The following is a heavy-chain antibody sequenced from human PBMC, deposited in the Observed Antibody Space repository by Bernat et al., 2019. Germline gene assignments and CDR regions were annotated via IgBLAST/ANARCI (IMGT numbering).Heavy chain of an antibody. J-gene: IGHJ4*02. V-gene: IGHV3-23*01. CDR3: AKLDPNYFDY. CDR2: ISGSGGST. CDR1: GFTFSSYA. Sequence: EVQLLESGGGSVQPGGSLRLSCAASGFTFSSYAMSWVRQAPGKGLEWGSTISGSGGSTYYADSVKGRFTISRGNSKNTLYLQMNSLRAEDTAVYYCAKLDPNYFDYWGQGTLVTVSS.